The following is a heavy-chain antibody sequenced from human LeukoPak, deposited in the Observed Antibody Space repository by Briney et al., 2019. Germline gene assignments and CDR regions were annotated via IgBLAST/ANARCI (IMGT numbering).Heavy chain of an antibody. CDR3: ARYGEYYYDSSGYYTFKTRFDY. D-gene: IGHD3-22*01. J-gene: IGHJ4*02. CDR2: ISAYNGNT. Sequence: ASVKVSCKASGYTFTSYGISWVRQAPGQGLEWMGWISAYNGNTNYAQKLQGRVTMTTDTSTSTAYMELRSLRSDEPAVYYCARYGEYYYDSSGYYTFKTRFDYWGQGTLVTVSS. CDR1: GYTFTSYG. V-gene: IGHV1-18*01.